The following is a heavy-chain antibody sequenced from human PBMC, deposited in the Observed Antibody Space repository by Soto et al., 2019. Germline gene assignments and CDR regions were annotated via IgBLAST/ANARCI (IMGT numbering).Heavy chain of an antibody. CDR3: ARSTYSGSSRGSFDY. D-gene: IGHD6-6*01. CDR2: IDWDDDK. J-gene: IGHJ4*02. Sequence: PTLVNPTQTLTLTCTFSGFSFTTNGMCVSWIRQPPGKALEWLALIDWDDDKYYTTSLKTRLTISKDTSKNQVVLTMTNMDPVDTATYYCARSTYSGSSRGSFDYWGQRTLVTVSS. CDR1: GFSFTTNGMC. V-gene: IGHV2-70*01.